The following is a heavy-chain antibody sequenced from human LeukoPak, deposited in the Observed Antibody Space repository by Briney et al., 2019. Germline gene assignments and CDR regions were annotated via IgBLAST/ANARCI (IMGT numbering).Heavy chain of an antibody. V-gene: IGHV3-33*01. J-gene: IGHJ4*02. CDR3: ARKSLGYYYDSSGYYYFDY. CDR1: GFTFSSYG. CDR2: IWYDGSNK. Sequence: GRSLGLFCAASGFTFSSYGMHWVRQAPGKGLEWVADIWYDGSNKYYADSVKGRFTISRDNSKNTLYLQMNSLRAEDTGVYCCARKSLGYYYDSSGYYYFDYWGQGTLVTVSS. D-gene: IGHD3-22*01.